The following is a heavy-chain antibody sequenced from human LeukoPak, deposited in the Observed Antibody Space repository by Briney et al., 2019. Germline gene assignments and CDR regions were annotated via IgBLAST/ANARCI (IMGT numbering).Heavy chain of an antibody. CDR3: ARLNSGSGWLLDY. D-gene: IGHD6-19*01. CDR2: IYYSGST. V-gene: IGHV4-59*08. Sequence: PSETLSLTCTVSGGSTNSYYWSWIRQPPGKGLEWIGNIYYSGSTNYNPSLKSRVTISVDTSKNQFSLKLSSVTAADTAVYYCARLNSGSGWLLDYWGQGTLVTVSS. J-gene: IGHJ4*02. CDR1: GGSTNSYY.